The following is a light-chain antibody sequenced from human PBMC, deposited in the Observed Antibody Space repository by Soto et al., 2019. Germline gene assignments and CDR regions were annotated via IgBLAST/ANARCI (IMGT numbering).Light chain of an antibody. V-gene: IGKV1-9*01. CDR2: DAS. CDR1: QGIGRY. J-gene: IGKJ4*01. CDR3: EQVSIYPLT. Sequence: DIQLTQSPSFLSASVGDRVTITCRAIQGIGRYLAWYQEKPGKAPKFLIYDASTLQSGVPSRFSGSGSGTEFTLTISSLQPEDFATYCCEQVSIYPLTFGGGTKVDIK.